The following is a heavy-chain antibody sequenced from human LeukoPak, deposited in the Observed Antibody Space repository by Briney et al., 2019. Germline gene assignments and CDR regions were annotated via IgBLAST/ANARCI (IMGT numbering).Heavy chain of an antibody. CDR2: IYPGDSDT. CDR3: ASESQDGSFDY. CDR1: GYSFSSYW. V-gene: IGHV5-51*01. J-gene: IGHJ4*02. Sequence: GESLKISCNGSGYSFSSYWIGCVRQMPGKGLEWMGIIYPGDSDTRYSPSFQGQVTISADKSISTAYLQWNSLKASDTAMYYCASESQDGSFDYWGQGTLVTVSS.